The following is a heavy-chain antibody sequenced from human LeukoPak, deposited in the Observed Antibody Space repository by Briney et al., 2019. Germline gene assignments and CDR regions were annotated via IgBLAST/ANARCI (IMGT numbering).Heavy chain of an antibody. D-gene: IGHD3-22*01. CDR2: ISWNSGSI. CDR1: GFTFDDYA. J-gene: IGHJ4*02. V-gene: IGHV3-9*01. CDR3: EKDKGQGYYDSSGYDY. Sequence: GGSLRLSCAASGFTFDDYAMHWVRQAPGKGLEWVSGISWNSGSIGYADSVKGRFTISRDNAKNSLYLQMNSLRAEDTALYYCEKDKGQGYYDSSGYDYWGQGTLVTVSS.